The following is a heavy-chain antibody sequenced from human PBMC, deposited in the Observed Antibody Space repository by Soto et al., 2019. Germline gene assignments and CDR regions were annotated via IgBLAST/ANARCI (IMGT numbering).Heavy chain of an antibody. CDR1: GGSFSSGAYY. D-gene: IGHD6-13*01. CDR2: ISYRGIT. J-gene: IGHJ5*02. CDR3: ARMSATGTRWFDP. V-gene: IGHV4-31*03. Sequence: SETLSLTCTVSGGSFSSGAYYWSWVRQHPGQGLEWIASISYRGITYSNPSLKSRLSMSVDTSKNQFSLNLTSVTAADTAVYHCARMSATGTRWFDPWGQGTLVTVSS.